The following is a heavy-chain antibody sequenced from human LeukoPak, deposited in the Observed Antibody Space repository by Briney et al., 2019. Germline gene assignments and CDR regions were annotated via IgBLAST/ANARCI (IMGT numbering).Heavy chain of an antibody. V-gene: IGHV3-74*01. J-gene: IGHJ4*02. CDR3: AKDDAWLRFGE. CDR2: ISDGSST. Sequence: GGSLRLSCAASGFTFSSYWMHWVRQAPGKGLVWVSRISDGSSTSYADSVKGRFTISRDNSKNTLYLEVISLTAEDTAVYYCAKDDAWLRFGEWSQGTLVTVSS. D-gene: IGHD3-10*01. CDR1: GFTFSSYW.